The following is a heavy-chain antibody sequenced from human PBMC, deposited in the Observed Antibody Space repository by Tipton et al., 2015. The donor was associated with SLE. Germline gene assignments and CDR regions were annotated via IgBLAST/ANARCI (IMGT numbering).Heavy chain of an antibody. J-gene: IGHJ6*02. V-gene: IGHV4-31*03. D-gene: IGHD3-3*01. CDR3: ARRNDFWSGYYNYYYYGMDV. CDR2: IYYSGNT. Sequence: TLSLTCIVSGGSISSGGYYWSWIRQHPGKGPEWIGYIYYSGNTYYNPSLKSRVTISVDTSKNQFSLKLSSVTAADTAVYYCARRNDFWSGYYNYYYYGMDVWGQGTTVTVSS. CDR1: GGSISSGGYY.